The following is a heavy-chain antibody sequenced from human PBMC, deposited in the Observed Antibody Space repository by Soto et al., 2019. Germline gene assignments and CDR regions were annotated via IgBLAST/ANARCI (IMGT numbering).Heavy chain of an antibody. CDR2: IKSKTDGGTT. V-gene: IGHV3-15*01. D-gene: IGHD6-13*01. Sequence: GGSLRLSCAASGFTFSNAWMSWVRQAPGKGLEWVGRIKSKTDGGTTDYAAPVKGRFTISRDDSKNTLYLQMNSLKTEDTAVYYCAAGGSAAGTYFQHWGQGTLVTVSS. CDR1: GFTFSNAW. CDR3: AAGGSAAGTYFQH. J-gene: IGHJ1*01.